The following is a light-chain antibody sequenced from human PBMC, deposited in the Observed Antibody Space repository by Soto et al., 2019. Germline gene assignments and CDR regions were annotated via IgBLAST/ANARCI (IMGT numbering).Light chain of an antibody. CDR2: KAS. CDR3: QQYNSYLPYT. Sequence: DIQMTQSPSTLSASVGDRVTITCRASQSISSWLAWYQQKPGKAPKLLIYKASSLESGVPSRFSGSGSGTEFTLTTSSLQPDDFATYYCQQYNSYLPYTFGQGTKLEIK. V-gene: IGKV1-5*03. J-gene: IGKJ2*01. CDR1: QSISSW.